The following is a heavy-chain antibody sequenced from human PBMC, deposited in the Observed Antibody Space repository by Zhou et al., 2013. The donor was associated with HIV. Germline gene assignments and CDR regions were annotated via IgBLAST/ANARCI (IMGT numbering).Heavy chain of an antibody. V-gene: IGHV1-69*05. CDR1: GDTFGSYA. Sequence: QVQLVQSGAEVKKPGSSVKVSCKASGDTFGSYAISWVRQTPGQGLEWMGGIIPMHGAANYAQKFRGRVTITTDESTSTAYMDLSSLRSEDTAIYYCARAQGDILTEGYFDYWGQGTLVTVSS. J-gene: IGHJ4*02. CDR2: IIPMHGAA. CDR3: ARAQGDILTEGYFDY. D-gene: IGHD3-9*01.